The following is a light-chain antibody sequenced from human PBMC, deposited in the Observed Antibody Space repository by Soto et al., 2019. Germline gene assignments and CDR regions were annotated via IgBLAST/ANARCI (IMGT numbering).Light chain of an antibody. CDR2: AAS. J-gene: IGKJ2*01. V-gene: IGKV1-9*01. CDR3: QQLNSYPPMYT. CDR1: QGISSY. Sequence: DIQLTQSPSFLSESVGDRVTITCRASQGISSYLAWYQQKPGKAPNLLIYAASTLQSGVPSRFSGSGSGTEFTLTISSLQPEDFATYYCQQLNSYPPMYTFGQGTKLEMK.